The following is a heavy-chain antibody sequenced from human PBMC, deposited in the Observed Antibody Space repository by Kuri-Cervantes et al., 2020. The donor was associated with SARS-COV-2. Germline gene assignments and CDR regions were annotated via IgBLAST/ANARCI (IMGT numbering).Heavy chain of an antibody. V-gene: IGHV1-69*13. D-gene: IGHD2-15*01. J-gene: IGHJ5*02. CDR1: GYTFTSYD. Sequence: SVKVSCKASGYTFTSYDINWVRQATGQGLEWMGGIIPIFGTANYAQKFQGRVTITADESTSTAYMELSSLRSEDTAVYYCAREPEGYCSGGSCYSRRGNWFDPWGQGTLVTVSS. CDR3: AREPEGYCSGGSCYSRRGNWFDP. CDR2: IIPIFGTA.